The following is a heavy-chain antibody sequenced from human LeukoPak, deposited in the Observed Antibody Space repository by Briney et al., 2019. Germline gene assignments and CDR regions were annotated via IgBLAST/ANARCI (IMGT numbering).Heavy chain of an antibody. CDR3: VRDALGESGAGGP. CDR2: ISPSGRCT. CDR1: GFTFSCYS. Sequence: PGGSLRLSCTGSGFTFSCYSMNWVRLAPGKGLEWVSSISPSGRCTWHADSVKGRFTISRDNAGNSLYLQMSSLRDEDTAVYYCVRDALGESGAGGPWGPGTLASVSS. J-gene: IGHJ5*02. D-gene: IGHD3-10*01. V-gene: IGHV3-21*06.